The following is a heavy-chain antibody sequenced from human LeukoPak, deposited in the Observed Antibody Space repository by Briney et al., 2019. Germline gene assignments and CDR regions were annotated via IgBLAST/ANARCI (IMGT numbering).Heavy chain of an antibody. CDR3: ARVSHYYDSSGYYYVRAFDI. V-gene: IGHV4-4*07. CDR1: GGSISSYY. CDR2: ISTSGST. D-gene: IGHD3-22*01. Sequence: SETLSLTCTVSGGSISSYYWSWIRQPAGKGLVWIGRISTSGSTNYNPSLKSRVTMSVDTSNNQFSLKLSSVTAADTAVYYCARVSHYYDSSGYYYVRAFDIWGQGTMVTVSS. J-gene: IGHJ3*02.